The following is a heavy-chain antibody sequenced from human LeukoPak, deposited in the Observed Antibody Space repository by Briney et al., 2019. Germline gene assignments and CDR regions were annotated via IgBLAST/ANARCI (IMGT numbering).Heavy chain of an antibody. CDR1: GYTFTGYY. Sequence: ATVKVSCKASGYTFTGYYMYWVRQAPGQGLEWMGWINPNSGGTNYAQNFQGRVTMTRDTSISTAYMELSRLRSDDTAVCYCARAYSSTSETQFDYWGQGTLVTVSS. D-gene: IGHD6-13*01. CDR3: ARAYSSTSETQFDY. CDR2: INPNSGGT. J-gene: IGHJ4*02. V-gene: IGHV1-2*02.